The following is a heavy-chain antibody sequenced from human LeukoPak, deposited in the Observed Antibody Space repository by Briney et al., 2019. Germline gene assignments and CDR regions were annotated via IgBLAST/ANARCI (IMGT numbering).Heavy chain of an antibody. Sequence: SVKVSCKASGYTFTSYGISWVRQAPGQGLEWMGRIIPILGIANYAQKFQGRVTITADKSTSTAYMELSSLRSEDTAVYYCATSRPPLPMETYAEYFQHWGQGTLVTVSS. J-gene: IGHJ1*01. D-gene: IGHD3-3*01. CDR2: IIPILGIA. V-gene: IGHV1-69*04. CDR1: GYTFTSYG. CDR3: ATSRPPLPMETYAEYFQH.